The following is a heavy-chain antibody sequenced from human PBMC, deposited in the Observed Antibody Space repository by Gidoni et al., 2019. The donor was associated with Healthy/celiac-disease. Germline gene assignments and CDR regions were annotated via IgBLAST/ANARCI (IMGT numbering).Heavy chain of an antibody. D-gene: IGHD3-9*01. Sequence: HVQLVESGGGLVQPGRSLWLSCAASGFTFSSYGMHWVRQAPGKGLGWVAVIWNGGSNKYYTDSVEGRFTISRDNSKNTLYLQMNSLRAEDTAVYYCARDPAGYYFDYWGQGTLVTVSS. CDR3: ARDPAGYYFDY. CDR2: IWNGGSNK. J-gene: IGHJ4*02. CDR1: GFTFSSYG. V-gene: IGHV3-33*08.